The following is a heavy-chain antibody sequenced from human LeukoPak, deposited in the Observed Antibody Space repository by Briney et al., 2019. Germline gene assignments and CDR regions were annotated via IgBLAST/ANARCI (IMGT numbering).Heavy chain of an antibody. D-gene: IGHD1-26*01. CDR3: ARDPTSSWETAFDI. Sequence: GGSLRLSCAASGFTFSSYSMNWVRQAPGKGLEWVSSISSSSSYIYYADSVKGRFTISRDDAKNSLYLQMNSLRAEDTAVYYCARDPTSSWETAFDIWGQGTTVTVSS. CDR2: ISSSSSYI. CDR1: GFTFSSYS. V-gene: IGHV3-21*01. J-gene: IGHJ3*02.